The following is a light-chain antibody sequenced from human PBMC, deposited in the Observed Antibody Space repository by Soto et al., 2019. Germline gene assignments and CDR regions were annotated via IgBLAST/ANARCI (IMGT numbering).Light chain of an antibody. V-gene: IGKV1-5*01. CDR1: QSISRR. CDR2: DVS. CDR3: QQYNSYSWT. J-gene: IGKJ1*01. Sequence: DIQMTHSPSTLSASVGDRVIITCRASQSISRRLAWYQQKPGKAPRLLIYDVSTLESGVPSRFSGSGSGTEFTLTISGXQPDDFATYNCQQYNSYSWTFGQGTKVDIK.